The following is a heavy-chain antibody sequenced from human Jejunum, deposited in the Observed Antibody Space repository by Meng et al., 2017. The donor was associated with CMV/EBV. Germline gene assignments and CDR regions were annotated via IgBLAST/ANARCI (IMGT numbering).Heavy chain of an antibody. CDR2: VLSSGST. Sequence: GSVHDSTSSWAWIRQRPGKGLESIGRVLSSGSTYYRPSLKNRVTISVDTSKNQFSLRLTSVTAADTAVYYRARHGPIFGKRFDPWGQGTLVTVSS. J-gene: IGHJ5*02. CDR3: ARHGPIFGKRFDP. V-gene: IGHV4-39*01. D-gene: IGHD3-3*01. CDR1: GSVHDSTSS.